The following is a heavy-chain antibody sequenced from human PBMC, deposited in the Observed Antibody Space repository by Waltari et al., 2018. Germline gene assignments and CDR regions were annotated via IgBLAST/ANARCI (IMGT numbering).Heavy chain of an antibody. CDR1: GFTVSNNY. Sequence: EVPLVESGGGLIQPGGSLRLYCDVSGFTVSNNYIGWVRQAPGKGLEWVSVIYSGGDTYDADAVRGRFTISRDNSKNTLYLQMNSLRVEDTALYYCATWTGGSLGAFDNWGQGTMVTVSS. CDR2: IYSGGDT. V-gene: IGHV3-53*01. D-gene: IGHD7-27*01. J-gene: IGHJ3*02. CDR3: ATWTGGSLGAFDN.